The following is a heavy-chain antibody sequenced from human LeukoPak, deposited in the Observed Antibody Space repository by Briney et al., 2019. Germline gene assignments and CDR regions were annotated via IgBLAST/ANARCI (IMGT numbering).Heavy chain of an antibody. Sequence: ASVKVSCKASGYTSTGYYIHWVRQAPGQGLEWMGRINPNSDGTNYARQFQARVTMTRDTSINTAYMELNRLQSDDTAIYYCAREWSYYDSGHHALDYWGQGTLLTVSS. V-gene: IGHV1-2*06. CDR2: INPNSDGT. CDR1: GYTSTGYY. J-gene: IGHJ4*02. D-gene: IGHD3-22*01. CDR3: AREWSYYDSGHHALDY.